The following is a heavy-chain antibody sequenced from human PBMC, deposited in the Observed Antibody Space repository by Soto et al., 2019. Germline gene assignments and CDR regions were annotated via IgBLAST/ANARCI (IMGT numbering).Heavy chain of an antibody. V-gene: IGHV3-11*05. Sequence: GGSLRFSCAASGFTFSDYYMSWIRQAPGKGLEWVSYVSSGSVYTNYADSVKGRFAISRDNAKNSLYLQMNILRAEDTAVYYCAKAAPGIVVVPAASFDYWGQGTLVTVSS. CDR1: GFTFSDYY. CDR2: VSSGSVYT. CDR3: AKAAPGIVVVPAASFDY. D-gene: IGHD2-2*01. J-gene: IGHJ4*02.